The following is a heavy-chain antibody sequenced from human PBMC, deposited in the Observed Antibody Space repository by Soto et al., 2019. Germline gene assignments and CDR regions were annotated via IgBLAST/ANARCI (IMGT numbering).Heavy chain of an antibody. CDR1: GYTFTGYY. V-gene: IGHV1-2*04. D-gene: IGHD3-3*01. J-gene: IGHJ6*02. CDR3: ASHEGIFDYYGMDV. Sequence: ASVKVSCKASGYTFTGYYMHWVRQAPGQGLEWMGWINPNSGGTNYAQKFQGWVTMTRDTSISTAYMELSRLRSDDTAVYYCASHEGIFDYYGMDVWGQGTTVTVSS. CDR2: INPNSGGT.